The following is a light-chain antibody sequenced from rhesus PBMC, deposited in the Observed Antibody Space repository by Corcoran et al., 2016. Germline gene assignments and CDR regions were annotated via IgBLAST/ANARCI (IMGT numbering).Light chain of an antibody. Sequence: EIVMTQSPATLALSPGERATLSCRASQSVSSYLAWYQQKPGQAPRLLIYGASSRATGIPDRFSGSGSGTEFTLTISSLEPEDVGVYCCLQRSNWPLYSFGQGTKVEIK. CDR1: QSVSSY. CDR2: GAS. CDR3: LQRSNWPLYS. V-gene: IGKV3-24*04. J-gene: IGKJ2*01.